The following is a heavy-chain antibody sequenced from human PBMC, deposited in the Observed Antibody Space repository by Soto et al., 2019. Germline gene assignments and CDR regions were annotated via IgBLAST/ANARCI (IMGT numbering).Heavy chain of an antibody. CDR3: ATGGDTAKDGY. Sequence: VQLVESGGGLIQPGGSLRLSCAASGFTVSNNHMTWVRQAPGRGPAWVPTISYKRNTFYADSVKGRFTISRDNSKNMLYLQMNSLRAEDTALYYCATGGDTAKDGYWGQGTLVTVSS. CDR1: GFTVSNNH. CDR2: ISYKRNT. D-gene: IGHD5-18*01. V-gene: IGHV3-53*01. J-gene: IGHJ4*02.